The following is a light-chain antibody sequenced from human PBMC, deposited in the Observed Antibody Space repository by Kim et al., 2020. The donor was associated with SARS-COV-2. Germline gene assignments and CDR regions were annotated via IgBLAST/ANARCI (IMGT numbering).Light chain of an antibody. CDR3: QAWDSSNHVV. Sequence: SYELTQPPSVSVSPGQTASITCSRDKLGDKYACWYQQKPGQSPVLVIYQDSKRPSGIPERFSGSNSGNTATLTISRTQAMDEADYYCQAWDSSNHVVFGGGTQLTVL. CDR2: QDS. J-gene: IGLJ2*01. CDR1: KLGDKY. V-gene: IGLV3-1*01.